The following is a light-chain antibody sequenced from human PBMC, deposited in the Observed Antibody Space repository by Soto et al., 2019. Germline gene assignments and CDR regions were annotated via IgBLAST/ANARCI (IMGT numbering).Light chain of an antibody. J-gene: IGKJ1*01. CDR3: QQYNRYGT. Sequence: DIQMTQSPSTLSASVGDRVTITCRASQSISSWLAWYQQKPGNAPKLLIYKASRLEGGVPSRFSGSGSGTEFTVTNSSLQPDDFATYYCQQYNRYGTVGQGTNVDIK. CDR2: KAS. V-gene: IGKV1-5*03. CDR1: QSISSW.